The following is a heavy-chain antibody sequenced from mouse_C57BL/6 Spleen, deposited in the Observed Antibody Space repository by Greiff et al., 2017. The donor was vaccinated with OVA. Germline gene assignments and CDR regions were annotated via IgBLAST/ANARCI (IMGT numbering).Heavy chain of an antibody. Sequence: VQLQQSGPELVKPGASVKISCKASGYAFSSSWMNWVKQRPGKGLEWIGRIYPGDGDTNYNGKFKGKATLTADKSSSTAYMQLSSLTSEDSAVYFCEGTGWSFDYWGQGTTLTVSS. CDR2: IYPGDGDT. CDR1: GYAFSSSW. V-gene: IGHV1-82*01. CDR3: EGTGWSFDY. D-gene: IGHD1-1*02. J-gene: IGHJ2*01.